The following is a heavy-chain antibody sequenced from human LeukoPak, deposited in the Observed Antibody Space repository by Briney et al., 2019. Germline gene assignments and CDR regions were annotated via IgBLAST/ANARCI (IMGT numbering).Heavy chain of an antibody. J-gene: IGHJ4*02. V-gene: IGHV4-34*01. CDR2: INHSGST. CDR3: ARDLMT. CDR1: GLSFSDYY. Sequence: PSETLSLTCGVYGLSFSDYYWSWIRQPPGKGLEWIGEINHSGSTNYNPSLKSRVIISVDTSKNQFSLNLSSVIAADTAVYYCARDLMTWGQGTLVTVSS.